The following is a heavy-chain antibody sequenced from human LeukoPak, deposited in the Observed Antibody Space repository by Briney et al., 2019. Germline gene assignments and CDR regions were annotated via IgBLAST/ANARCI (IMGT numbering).Heavy chain of an antibody. CDR2: IIPILGIA. J-gene: IGHJ4*02. D-gene: IGHD6-6*01. V-gene: IGHV1-69*02. Sequence: SVKVSCKASGGTFISYTISWVRQAPGQGLEWMGRIIPILGIANYAQKFQGRVTITADKSTSTAYMELSSLRSEDTAVYYCASYSSSSGCLDYWGQGTLVTVSS. CDR1: GGTFISYT. CDR3: ASYSSSSGCLDY.